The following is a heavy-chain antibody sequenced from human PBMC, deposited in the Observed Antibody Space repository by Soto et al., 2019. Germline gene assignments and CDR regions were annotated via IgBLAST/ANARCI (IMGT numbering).Heavy chain of an antibody. CDR2: ISYDGSNK. Sequence: LRLSCTASGFTFSSYGMHWVRQAPGKGLEWVAVISYDGSNKYYADSVKGRFTISRDNSKNTLYLQMNSLRAEDTAVYYCAKDIKSGSSWAYYYSGMDVWGQGTTVTVSS. J-gene: IGHJ6*02. V-gene: IGHV3-30*18. CDR1: GFTFSSYG. D-gene: IGHD6-13*01. CDR3: AKDIKSGSSWAYYYSGMDV.